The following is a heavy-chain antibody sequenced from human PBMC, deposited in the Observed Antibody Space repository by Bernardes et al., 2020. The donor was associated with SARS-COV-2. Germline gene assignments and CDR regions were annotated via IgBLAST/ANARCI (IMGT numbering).Heavy chain of an antibody. V-gene: IGHV4-38-2*02. Sequence: SETLSLTCAVSGYSISSGYYWGWIRQPPGKGLEWIGSIYHSGSTYYNPSLKSRVTISVDTSKNQFSLKLSSVTAADTAVYYCARDGGKQWGWGLGSYVDYYGMDVWGQGTTVTVSS. J-gene: IGHJ6*02. D-gene: IGHD1-26*01. CDR3: ARDGGKQWGWGLGSYVDYYGMDV. CDR1: GYSISSGYY. CDR2: IYHSGST.